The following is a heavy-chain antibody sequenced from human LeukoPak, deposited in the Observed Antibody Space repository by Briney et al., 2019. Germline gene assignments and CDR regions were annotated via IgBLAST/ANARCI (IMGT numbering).Heavy chain of an antibody. J-gene: IGHJ4*02. CDR2: ISSSRSYI. V-gene: IGHV3-21*04. CDR1: GFTFSSYS. CDR3: AKAANEWELLAGYFDY. Sequence: GGSLRLSCAASGFTFSSYSMNWVRQAPGKGLEWVSFISSSRSYIYYADSVKGRFTISRDNSKNTLYLQMNSLRAEDTAVYYCAKAANEWELLAGYFDYWGQGTLVTVSS. D-gene: IGHD1-26*01.